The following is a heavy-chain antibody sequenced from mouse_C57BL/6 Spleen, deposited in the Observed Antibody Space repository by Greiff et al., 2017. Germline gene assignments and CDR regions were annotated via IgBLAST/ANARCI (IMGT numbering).Heavy chain of an antibody. CDR1: GYAFSSYW. CDR2: IYPGDGDT. Sequence: VQLQQSGAELVKPGASVKISCKASGYAFSSYWMNWVKQRPGKGLEWIGQIYPGDGDTTYNGKFKGKATLTADKSSSTAYMQLSSLTSEDSAVYFCARSHYGSSWGFAYWGQGTLVTVSA. J-gene: IGHJ3*01. V-gene: IGHV1-80*01. CDR3: ARSHYGSSWGFAY. D-gene: IGHD1-1*01.